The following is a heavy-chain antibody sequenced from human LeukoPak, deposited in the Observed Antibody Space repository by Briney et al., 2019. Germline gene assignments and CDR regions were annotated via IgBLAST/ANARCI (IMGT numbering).Heavy chain of an antibody. CDR1: GFTLSSYW. D-gene: IGHD2-8*02. V-gene: IGHV3-7*01. Sequence: GESLRLSCAASGFTLSSYWMSWVRQSPEKGLEWVANIKEDGSEKYYVDSVKGRFTISRDNAKNSLYLQMNSLRAEDMAVYFAARARATGEFDGCGQGCLVTVSS. J-gene: IGHJ4*02. CDR2: IKEDGSEK. CDR3: ARARATGEFDG.